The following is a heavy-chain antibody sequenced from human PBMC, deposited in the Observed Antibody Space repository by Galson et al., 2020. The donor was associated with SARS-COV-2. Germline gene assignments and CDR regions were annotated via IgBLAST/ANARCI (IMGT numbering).Heavy chain of an antibody. V-gene: IGHV3-23*03. Sequence: GGSLRLSCAASGFPFSRYAMSWVRQTPEKGLEWVSVIYSGGITYYADSVKGRFTISRDNSKNTLFLQMNSLRTEDTALYYCATSDIVGDDYWGQGILVTVSS. D-gene: IGHD1-26*01. CDR3: ATSDIVGDDY. CDR2: IYSGGIT. J-gene: IGHJ4*02. CDR1: GFPFSRYA.